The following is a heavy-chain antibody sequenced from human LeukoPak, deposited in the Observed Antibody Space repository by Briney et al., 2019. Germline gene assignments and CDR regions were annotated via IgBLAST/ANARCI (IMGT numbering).Heavy chain of an antibody. V-gene: IGHV1-69*06. J-gene: IGHJ6*03. CDR2: IIPIFGTA. D-gene: IGHD2-2*01. CDR1: GGTFSSYA. Sequence: SVRVSCKASGGTFSSYAISWVRQAPGQGLEWMGGIIPIFGTANYAQKFQGRVTITADKSTSTAYMELSSLRSEDTAVYYCARRGCSSTSCYDDGPLASYYYYYMDVWGKGTTVTVSS. CDR3: ARRGCSSTSCYDDGPLASYYYYYMDV.